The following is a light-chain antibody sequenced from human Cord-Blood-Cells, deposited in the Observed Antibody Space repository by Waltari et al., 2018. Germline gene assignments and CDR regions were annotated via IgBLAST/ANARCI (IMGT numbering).Light chain of an antibody. J-gene: IGLJ1*01. CDR3: SSYTSRSTLSV. Sequence: QSALTQPASVSGSPGQSITISCTGTSSDVGGYNYVSWYQQHPGKAPNLMIYEVSNRHSGFSTRFSGSSSGNTACLTISGLQAEDEADYYCSSYTSRSTLSVFGTGTKVTVL. CDR2: EVS. V-gene: IGLV2-14*01. CDR1: SSDVGGYNY.